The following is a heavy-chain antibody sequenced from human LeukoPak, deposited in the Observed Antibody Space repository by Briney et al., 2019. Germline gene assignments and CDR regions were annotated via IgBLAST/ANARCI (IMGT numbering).Heavy chain of an antibody. V-gene: IGHV4-59*08. Sequence: SETLSLTCTVSGGSISSYYWSWIRQPPGKGLEWIGYIYYSGSTNYNPSLKSRVTISVDTSKNQFSLKLSSVTAADTAVYYCARHFDRSRAFDIWGQGTMVTVSS. D-gene: IGHD3-9*01. CDR2: IYYSGST. J-gene: IGHJ3*02. CDR1: GGSISSYY. CDR3: ARHFDRSRAFDI.